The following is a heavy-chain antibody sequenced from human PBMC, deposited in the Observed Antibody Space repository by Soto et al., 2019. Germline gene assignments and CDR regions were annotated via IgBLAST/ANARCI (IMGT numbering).Heavy chain of an antibody. CDR1: GGSISDGAYY. CDR3: ASGLSGDKVDQ. Sequence: QVQLQESGPGLVKPSQTLSLTCTVSGGSISDGAYYWSWIRQPPGKGLEWIGHLYNSEKTYNNPSLSSQLTIAADTSKNQVALHLNSVTAADTDVYYCASGLSGDKVDQWGQGTLVTFSS. V-gene: IGHV4-30-4*01. J-gene: IGHJ4*02. CDR2: LYNSEKT. D-gene: IGHD2-21*01.